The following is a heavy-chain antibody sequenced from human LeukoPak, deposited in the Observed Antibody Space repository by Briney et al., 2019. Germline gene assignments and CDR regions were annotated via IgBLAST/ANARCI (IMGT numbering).Heavy chain of an antibody. V-gene: IGHV3-23*01. CDR2: ISTRGDST. CDR3: AKGRPYGDYVSDFDY. J-gene: IGHJ4*02. D-gene: IGHD4-17*01. Sequence: PGGSLRLSCAASGFTFNSYVMSWVRQTPGKGLEWVSYISTRGDSTYYADSVKGRFTISRDNSKNTLNLQMNSLRAEDTAVYYCAKGRPYGDYVSDFDYWGQGTLVSVSS. CDR1: GFTFNSYV.